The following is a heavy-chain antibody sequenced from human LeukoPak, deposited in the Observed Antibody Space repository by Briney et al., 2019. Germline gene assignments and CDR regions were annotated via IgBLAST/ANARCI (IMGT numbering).Heavy chain of an antibody. CDR2: IIHSGNT. J-gene: IGHJ4*02. CDR3: TGYNIPYTFEF. Sequence: PSGTLSLTCAVSGGSISRSNWWTWVRQSPGKGLERIGDIIHSGNTNYNPSLRSRLTISLDKSRNQFSLKLSSVTAADTAVYYCTGYNIPYTFEFWGQGTLVTVSS. CDR1: GGSISRSNW. D-gene: IGHD1-14*01. V-gene: IGHV4-4*02.